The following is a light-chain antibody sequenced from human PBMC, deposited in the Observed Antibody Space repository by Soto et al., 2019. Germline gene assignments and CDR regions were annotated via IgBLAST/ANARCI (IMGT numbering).Light chain of an antibody. Sequence: EIVLTQSPGTLSLSPGERATLSCRASQSVSSSYSAWYQQKPGQAPRLLIYGASSRATGIPDRFSGSGSGTEFTLTISSLQSEDFEIYYCQQYNNWPITFGQGTRLEV. CDR2: GAS. CDR1: QSVSSSY. V-gene: IGKV3-20*01. CDR3: QQYNNWPIT. J-gene: IGKJ5*01.